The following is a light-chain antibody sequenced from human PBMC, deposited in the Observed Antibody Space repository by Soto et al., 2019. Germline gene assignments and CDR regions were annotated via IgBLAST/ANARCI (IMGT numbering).Light chain of an antibody. Sequence: EIVLTQSPVTLSLSPGERATLSCRASQSLSSIYLAWYQQKPGQAPRLLIHGASSRATGIPDRFSGSGSGTDFTLTISRLEPEDFAVYYCQQYGSSPRTFGQGTKFEIK. J-gene: IGKJ1*01. CDR3: QQYGSSPRT. V-gene: IGKV3-20*01. CDR2: GAS. CDR1: QSLSSIY.